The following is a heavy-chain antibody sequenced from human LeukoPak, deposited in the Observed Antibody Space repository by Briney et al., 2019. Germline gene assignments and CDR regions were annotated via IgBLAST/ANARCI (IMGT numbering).Heavy chain of an antibody. V-gene: IGHV1-18*01. Sequence: ASVKVSCKASGYNFISYGISWLRQAPVQGLEWMGRINAGDGNTHYAQKFLDRVTLTTETSTTTAYMELRTLRSDDTAVYYCARDWLVVITDFWGQGTLVTVSS. CDR1: GYNFISYG. CDR3: ARDWLVVITDF. CDR2: INAGDGNT. J-gene: IGHJ4*02. D-gene: IGHD2-21*01.